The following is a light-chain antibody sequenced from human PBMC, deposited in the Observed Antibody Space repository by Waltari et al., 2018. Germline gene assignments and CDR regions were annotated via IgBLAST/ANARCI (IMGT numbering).Light chain of an antibody. V-gene: IGLV1-40*01. CDR1: SSNIGAGYD. CDR3: QSYDSSLSGWV. J-gene: IGLJ3*02. Sequence: QSVLTQPPSVSGAPGQRVTISCTGSSSNIGAGYDVHWYQQLPGTAPKLLIYGNRTRPQRVPDRFSGSKSGTSASLANTGLQAEDEAGYYCQSYDSSLSGWVLGGGTKLTVL. CDR2: GNR.